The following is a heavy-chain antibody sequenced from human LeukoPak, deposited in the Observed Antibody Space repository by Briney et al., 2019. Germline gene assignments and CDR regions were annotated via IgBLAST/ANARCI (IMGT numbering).Heavy chain of an antibody. J-gene: IGHJ2*01. Sequence: PGGSLRLSCAASRFTFSSYFMSWVRQAPGKGLEWVSVISGSGGTTYYAGSVKGRFTIPRDNSKNTLYLQMNSLRAEDTAVYYCAKDVPGGWWYFDLWGRGTLVTVSS. V-gene: IGHV3-23*01. D-gene: IGHD6-19*01. CDR2: ISGSGGTT. CDR1: RFTFSSYF. CDR3: AKDVPGGWWYFDL.